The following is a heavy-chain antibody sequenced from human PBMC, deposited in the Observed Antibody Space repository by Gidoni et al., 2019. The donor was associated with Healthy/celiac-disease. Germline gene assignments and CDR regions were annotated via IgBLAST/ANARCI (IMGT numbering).Heavy chain of an antibody. V-gene: IGHV3-53*02. Sequence: EVQLVETGGGLIQPGGSLRLSCAASGFTVSSNYMSWVRQAPGKGLEWVSVIYSGGSTYYADSVKGRFTISRDNSKNTLYLQMNSLRAEDTAVYYCARERRSIAALGSYYYYYMDVWGKGTTVTVSS. CDR3: ARERRSIAALGSYYYYYMDV. CDR2: IYSGGST. CDR1: GFTVSSNY. D-gene: IGHD6-6*01. J-gene: IGHJ6*03.